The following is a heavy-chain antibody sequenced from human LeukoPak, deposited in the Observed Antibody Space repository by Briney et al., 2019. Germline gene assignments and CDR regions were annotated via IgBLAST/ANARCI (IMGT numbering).Heavy chain of an antibody. D-gene: IGHD5-24*01. CDR2: ISWNSGSI. J-gene: IGHJ6*03. Sequence: GGSLRLSCAASGFTFDDYAMHWVRQAPGKGLEWVSGISWNSGSIGYADSVKGRFTISRDNAKNSLYLQMNSLRAEDTALYYCAKARRDGYNFYYYYMDVWGKGTTVTISS. V-gene: IGHV3-9*01. CDR1: GFTFDDYA. CDR3: AKARRDGYNFYYYYMDV.